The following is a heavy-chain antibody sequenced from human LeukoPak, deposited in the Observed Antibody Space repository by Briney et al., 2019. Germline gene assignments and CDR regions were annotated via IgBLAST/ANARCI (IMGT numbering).Heavy chain of an antibody. CDR1: GFTFSSYG. V-gene: IGHV3-30*02. J-gene: IGHJ4*02. CDR2: IRYDGSNK. Sequence: GGSLRRSCAASGFTFSSYGMHWVRQAPGKGLEWVAFIRYDGSNKYYADSVKGRFTISRDNSKNTLYLQMNSLRAEDTAVYYCARNSYDGSTFDYWGQGTLVTVSS. CDR3: ARNSYDGSTFDY. D-gene: IGHD5-18*01.